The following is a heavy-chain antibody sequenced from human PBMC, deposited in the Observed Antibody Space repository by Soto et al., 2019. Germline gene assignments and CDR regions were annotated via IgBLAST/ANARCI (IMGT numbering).Heavy chain of an antibody. J-gene: IGHJ4*02. CDR2: INSGGSSI. Sequence: EVQLVESGGGLVRPGGSLRLSCAASGFTFSRHIMHWVRQTPGKGLEWISFINSGGSSIKYADSVKGRFTISRDDAKNALYLQMTSLTADDTAVSYCARATYYFGSGGLRNLDSWGQGTLVTVSS. D-gene: IGHD3-10*01. V-gene: IGHV3-21*05. CDR1: GFTFSRHI. CDR3: ARATYYFGSGGLRNLDS.